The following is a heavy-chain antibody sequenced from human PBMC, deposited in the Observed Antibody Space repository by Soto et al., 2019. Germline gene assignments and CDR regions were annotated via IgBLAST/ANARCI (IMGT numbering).Heavy chain of an antibody. CDR3: ARHTPAISISDH. V-gene: IGHV4-39*01. D-gene: IGHD2-15*01. J-gene: IGHJ4*02. CDR1: GGSISSSSYY. CDR2: IYYSGST. Sequence: QLQLQESGPGLVKPPETLSLTCTVSGGSISSSSYYWGWIRQPPGKGLEWIGSIYYSGSTYYNPSLTSRFTISVDTSKNQFSLKLSSVTSADTAVYYCARHTPAISISDHWGQGTLVTVSS.